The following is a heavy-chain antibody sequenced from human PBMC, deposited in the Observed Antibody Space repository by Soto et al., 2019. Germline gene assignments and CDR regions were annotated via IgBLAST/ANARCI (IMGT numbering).Heavy chain of an antibody. V-gene: IGHV1-18*01. D-gene: IGHD3-22*01. Sequence: GASVKVSCKASGYTFTSYGISWVRQAPGQGLEWMGWISAYNGNTNYAQKLQGRVTMTTDTSTSTAYMELRSLRSDDTAVYYCARTYYYDSSPSGADYWGQGTLVTSPQ. CDR1: GYTFTSYG. J-gene: IGHJ4*02. CDR3: ARTYYYDSSPSGADY. CDR2: ISAYNGNT.